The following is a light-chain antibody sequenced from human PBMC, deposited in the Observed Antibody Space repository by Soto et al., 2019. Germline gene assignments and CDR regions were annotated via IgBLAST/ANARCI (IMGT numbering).Light chain of an antibody. CDR2: WAS. CDR1: QSVLYSPNNKNY. Sequence: DIVMTQSQDSLAVSLGERATTNGKSSQSVLYSPNNKNYLAWYQQKPGQPPKLLIYWASTRESGVPDRFSGSGSGTDFTLTISSLQAEDVAFYYCQQYHSAPQSFGQGTKVEIK. V-gene: IGKV4-1*01. J-gene: IGKJ1*01. CDR3: QQYHSAPQS.